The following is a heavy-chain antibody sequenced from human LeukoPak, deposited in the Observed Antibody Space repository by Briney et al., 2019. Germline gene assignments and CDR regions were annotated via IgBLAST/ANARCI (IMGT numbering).Heavy chain of an antibody. CDR3: ASGGSIAATGNNWFDP. CDR2: IYYSGST. CDR1: GGSISSYY. J-gene: IGHJ5*02. V-gene: IGHV4-59*08. D-gene: IGHD6-13*01. Sequence: PSETLSLTCTVSGGSISSYYWSWIRQPPGKGLEWIGYIYYSGSTNYNPSLKSRVTISVDTSKNQLSLKLNSVTAADTAVYYCASGGSIAATGNNWFDPWGQGTLVTVSS.